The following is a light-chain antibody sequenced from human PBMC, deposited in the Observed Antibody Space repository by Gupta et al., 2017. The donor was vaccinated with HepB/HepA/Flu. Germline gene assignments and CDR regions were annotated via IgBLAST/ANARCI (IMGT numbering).Light chain of an antibody. V-gene: IGKV2-28*01. Sequence: DIVMTQSPLSLPVTPGEPASISCRSSQNLLHSNGYNYLDWYLQKPGQSPQLLIYLGSNRASGVPDRFSGSGSGTDFTLKISRVEAEDVGVYYCRQSLQTPREFGQGTQLEIK. CDR1: QNLLHSNGYNY. CDR2: LGS. CDR3: RQSLQTPRE. J-gene: IGKJ5*01.